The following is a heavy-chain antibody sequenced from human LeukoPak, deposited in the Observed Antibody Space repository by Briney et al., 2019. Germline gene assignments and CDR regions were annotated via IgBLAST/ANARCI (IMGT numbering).Heavy chain of an antibody. D-gene: IGHD1-26*01. J-gene: IGHJ4*02. V-gene: IGHV3-23*01. Sequence: PGVSLRLSCAASGFTFSSYAMSWVRQAPGKGLEWVSAIRDSGSSTHYADSVKGRFTTSRDNSKNTLFLQMNSLRAEDTAIYYCAKYGPQDSGSSHFDYWGQGALVTVSS. CDR2: IRDSGSST. CDR3: AKYGPQDSGSSHFDY. CDR1: GFTFSSYA.